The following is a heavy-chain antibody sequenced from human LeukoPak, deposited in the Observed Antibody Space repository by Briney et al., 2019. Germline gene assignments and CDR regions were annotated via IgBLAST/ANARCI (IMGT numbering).Heavy chain of an antibody. D-gene: IGHD5-24*01. Sequence: GGSLRLSCAASGFTFNTYALSWVRQPPGKGLDWVSAISGSAVGTYYADSVKGRFTISRDNSKNTLYLQMNSLRAEDTAVYYCARDGHKDPLEMATTYYFDYWGQGTLVTVSS. CDR3: ARDGHKDPLEMATTYYFDY. CDR2: ISGSAVGT. V-gene: IGHV3-23*01. CDR1: GFTFNTYA. J-gene: IGHJ4*02.